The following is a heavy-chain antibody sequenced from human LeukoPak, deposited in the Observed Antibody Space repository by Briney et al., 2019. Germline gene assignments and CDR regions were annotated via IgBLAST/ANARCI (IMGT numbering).Heavy chain of an antibody. Sequence: GGSLRLSWAASGFTFSSYSMNWVRQAPGKGLEWVSSISSSSSYIYYADSVKGRFTISRDNAKNSLYLQMNSLRAEDTAVYYCASMTGIAAAGMDYWGQGTLVTVSS. CDR3: ASMTGIAAAGMDY. J-gene: IGHJ4*02. CDR1: GFTFSSYS. CDR2: ISSSSSYI. D-gene: IGHD6-13*01. V-gene: IGHV3-21*01.